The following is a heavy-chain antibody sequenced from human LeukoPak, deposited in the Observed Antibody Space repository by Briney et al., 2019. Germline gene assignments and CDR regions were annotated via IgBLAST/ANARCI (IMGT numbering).Heavy chain of an antibody. CDR3: ARGRGGSGKFSNWFDP. CDR2: IYYSGST. Sequence: PSETLSLTCTVSGGSISSYYWSWIRQPPGKGLEWIGYIYYSGSTNYNPSLKSRVTISVDTSKNQFSLKLSSVTTADTAVYYCARGRGGSGKFSNWFDPWGQGTLVTVSS. V-gene: IGHV4-59*01. J-gene: IGHJ5*02. CDR1: GGSISSYY. D-gene: IGHD3-10*01.